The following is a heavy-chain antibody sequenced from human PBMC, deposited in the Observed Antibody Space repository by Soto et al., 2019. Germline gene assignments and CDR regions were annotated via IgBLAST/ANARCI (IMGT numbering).Heavy chain of an antibody. CDR1: GFTFTRYS. CDR3: ARESEDLTSNFDY. CDR2: ISSTTNYI. Sequence: DVQLVEPGGGLIQPGGSLRLSCAASGFTFTRYSMNWVRQAPGKGLEWVSSISSTTNYIYYGDSMKGRFTISRDNAKNSLYLEMNSLRAEDTAVYYCARESEDLTSNFDYWGQGTLVTVSS. V-gene: IGHV3-21*06. J-gene: IGHJ4*02.